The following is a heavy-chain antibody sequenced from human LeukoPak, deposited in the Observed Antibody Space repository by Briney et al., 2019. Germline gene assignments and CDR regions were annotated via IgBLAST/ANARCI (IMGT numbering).Heavy chain of an antibody. CDR3: ARHARTYYDSSGSNYYGMDV. V-gene: IGHV5-51*01. J-gene: IGHJ6*02. D-gene: IGHD3-22*01. Sequence: GESLKISSKGSGYIFTNYWIGWVRQMPGKGPEWMGIIYPGDSDTRYSPSFQGQVTISADKSISTAYLQWSSLKASDTAMYYCARHARTYYDSSGSNYYGMDVWGQGTTVTVSS. CDR1: GYIFTNYW. CDR2: IYPGDSDT.